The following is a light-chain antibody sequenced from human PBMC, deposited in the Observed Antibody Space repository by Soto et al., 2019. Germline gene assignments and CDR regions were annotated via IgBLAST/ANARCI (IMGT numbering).Light chain of an antibody. Sequence: DIQMTQSPSSVSASVGDRVTITCRASQDISGWLAGYQQNPGKAPKVLIYSTSNLQSGVPSRFSGSRSATDFTLTISSLQPEDFATYYCKQSRSFPLTFGGGTKVELK. CDR3: KQSRSFPLT. J-gene: IGKJ4*01. CDR2: STS. V-gene: IGKV1-12*01. CDR1: QDISGW.